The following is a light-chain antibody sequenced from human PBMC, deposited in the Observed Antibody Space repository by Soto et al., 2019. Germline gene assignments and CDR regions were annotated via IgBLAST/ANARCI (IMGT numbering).Light chain of an antibody. CDR1: SSDVGGYKY. Sequence: QSVLTQPRSVSGSPGESVTISCTGTSSDVGGYKYVSWYQQHPGKAPKVMIYDVSERPSGVPDRFFGSKSGNTASLTISGLQAEDEGDYYCCSYAGSYTYVFGTGTKLTVL. J-gene: IGLJ1*01. CDR3: CSYAGSYTYV. CDR2: DVS. V-gene: IGLV2-11*01.